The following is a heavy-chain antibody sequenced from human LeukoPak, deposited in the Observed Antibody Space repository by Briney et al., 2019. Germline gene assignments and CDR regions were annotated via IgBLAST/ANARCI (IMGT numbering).Heavy chain of an antibody. V-gene: IGHV1-2*02. D-gene: IGHD4-17*01. Sequence: GASVKVSCKASGYTFTSYYMHWVRQAPGQGLEWMGWINPNSGGTNYAQKFQGRVTMTRDTSISTAYMELSRLRSDDTAVYYCARVDTVTTTLLNWGQGTLVTVSS. CDR1: GYTFTSYY. CDR2: INPNSGGT. J-gene: IGHJ4*02. CDR3: ARVDTVTTTLLN.